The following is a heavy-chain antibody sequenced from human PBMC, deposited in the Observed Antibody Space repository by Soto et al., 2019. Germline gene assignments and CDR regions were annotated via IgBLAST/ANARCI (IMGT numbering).Heavy chain of an antibody. J-gene: IGHJ4*02. CDR2: ITWNSGII. CDR1: GFSFDDYA. Sequence: EVQLVESGGGLVQPGRSLRLSCAASGFSFDDYAMHWVRQAPGKGLEWVSGITWNSGIIGYADSVKGRFTISRDNAKNSLYLQMNSLRAEDTALYYCAKDIGGFGELLGDYWGQGTLVTVSS. V-gene: IGHV3-9*01. D-gene: IGHD3-10*01. CDR3: AKDIGGFGELLGDY.